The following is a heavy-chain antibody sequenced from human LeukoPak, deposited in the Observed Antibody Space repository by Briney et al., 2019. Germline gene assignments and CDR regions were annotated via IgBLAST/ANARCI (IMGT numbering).Heavy chain of an antibody. Sequence: PGGSLRLSCAASGFIFNNYWMSWVRQTPGKGLEWVASIEQDGSEKYYVDSVKGRFTISRDNAKNSLFLQMNSLRAGDTAVYYCARPSVLGPDTDYWGRGTLVTVSS. CDR3: ARPSVLGPDTDY. J-gene: IGHJ4*02. CDR1: GFIFNNYW. D-gene: IGHD4/OR15-4a*01. V-gene: IGHV3-7*01. CDR2: IEQDGSEK.